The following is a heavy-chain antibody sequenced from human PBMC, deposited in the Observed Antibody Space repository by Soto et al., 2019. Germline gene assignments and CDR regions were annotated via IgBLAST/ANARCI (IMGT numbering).Heavy chain of an antibody. CDR2: ISHDGTNK. CDR1: GFTFIAYV. D-gene: IGHD3-22*01. Sequence: LRLSWEVSGFTFIAYVMHWVRQAPGKGLEWVAAISHDGTNKNYGDSVKGRFTISRDNSKKTLYLQMNSLRPEDTALYYCAKDEYYYSRSGYYIFDPWGQGTLVTVSS. J-gene: IGHJ5*02. V-gene: IGHV3-30*18. CDR3: AKDEYYYSRSGYYIFDP.